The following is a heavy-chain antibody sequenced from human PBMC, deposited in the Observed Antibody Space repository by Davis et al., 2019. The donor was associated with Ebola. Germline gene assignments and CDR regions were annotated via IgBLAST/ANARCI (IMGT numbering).Heavy chain of an antibody. CDR1: GNTLTSHG. J-gene: IGHJ6*02. CDR2: ISPDNCDT. D-gene: IGHD2-15*01. Sequence: SVKVSCKASGNTLTSHGISWVRQAPGQGLEGMGWISPDNCDTNYAQNLQGRDIMTTDTSTTTTYMELKSLRFEDTAVYDCSRDRVVADTWGYYFYGMDVWGQGTAVTVSS. V-gene: IGHV1-18*01. CDR3: SRDRVVADTWGYYFYGMDV.